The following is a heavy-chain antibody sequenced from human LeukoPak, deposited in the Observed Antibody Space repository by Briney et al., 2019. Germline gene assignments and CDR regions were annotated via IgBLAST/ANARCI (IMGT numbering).Heavy chain of an antibody. Sequence: PSETLSLTCTLSGGSISTYYWSWIRQPPGKGLECIGYIYHSGSTNYNPSLKSRVTISVDTSKNQFSLKLSSVTAADTAVYYCARGGGYASPIGYWGQGALVTVSS. V-gene: IGHV4-59*01. D-gene: IGHD5-12*01. CDR1: GGSISTYY. J-gene: IGHJ4*02. CDR2: IYHSGST. CDR3: ARGGGYASPIGY.